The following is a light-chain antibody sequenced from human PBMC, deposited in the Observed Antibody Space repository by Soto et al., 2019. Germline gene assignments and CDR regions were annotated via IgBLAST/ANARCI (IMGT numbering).Light chain of an antibody. J-gene: IGKJ4*01. Sequence: DIQMTQSPSSLSASVGDRVTITCQASQDISNYLNWYQQKPGKAPKLLIYDASNLETGVPSRFSGGGSGTDFTFTISSLQPEDIATYYCQQYDNLPLTVGGGTKVDIK. CDR3: QQYDNLPLT. CDR2: DAS. CDR1: QDISNY. V-gene: IGKV1-33*01.